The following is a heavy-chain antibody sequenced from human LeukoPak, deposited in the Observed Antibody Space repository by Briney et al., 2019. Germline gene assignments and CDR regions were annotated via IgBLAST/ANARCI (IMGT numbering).Heavy chain of an antibody. CDR3: ARDPNY. Sequence: GASLTLASAASGFTFSSYWMHWVRQAPGKGLVWFSRNNSYGSSTSYADSVKGRFTISRDNAKNTLYLQMNSLRAEDTAVYYCARDPNYWGQGTLVTVCS. V-gene: IGHV3-74*01. J-gene: IGHJ4*02. CDR1: GFTFSSYW. CDR2: NNSYGSST.